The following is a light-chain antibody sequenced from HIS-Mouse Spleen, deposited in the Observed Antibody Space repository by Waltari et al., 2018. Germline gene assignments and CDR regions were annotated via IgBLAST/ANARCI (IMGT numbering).Light chain of an antibody. CDR3: QQYNNWWT. V-gene: IGKV3-15*01. J-gene: IGKJ1*01. Sequence: EIVMTQSPATLSVSPGERATLSCRASQSVSSNLAWDQQKPGQGPSLLIYGASTRATGIPARFSGSGSGTEFTLTISSMQSKDFAVYCCQQYNNWWTFGQGTKVEIK. CDR2: GAS. CDR1: QSVSSN.